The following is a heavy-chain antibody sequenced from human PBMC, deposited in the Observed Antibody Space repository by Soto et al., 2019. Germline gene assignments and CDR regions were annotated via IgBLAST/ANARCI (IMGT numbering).Heavy chain of an antibody. CDR3: ARGILGATTPFDY. J-gene: IGHJ4*02. D-gene: IGHD1-26*01. CDR2: IYYSGST. Sequence: QVQLQESGPGLVKPSETLSLTCSVFGGSISGFYWSWVRQPPGKGLEWIGYIYYSGSTNYCPSLTSRGTISLDTSKNQLSLRLSSLTAADRAVYYCARGILGATTPFDYWCQGTLVSVSS. CDR1: GGSISGFY. V-gene: IGHV4-59*01.